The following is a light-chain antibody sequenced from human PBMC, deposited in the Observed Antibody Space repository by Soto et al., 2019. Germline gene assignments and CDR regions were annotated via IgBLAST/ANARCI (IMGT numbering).Light chain of an antibody. J-gene: IGLJ2*01. CDR3: QVWDSSSDHVV. CDR2: YDS. Sequence: ELTQPPSVSVAPGKTARITCGGNNIGSKSVHWYQQEPGQAPVLVIYYDSDRPSGIPERFSGSNSGNTATLTISRVEAGDEADYYCQVWDSSSDHVVFGGGTKLTVL. V-gene: IGLV3-21*04. CDR1: NIGSKS.